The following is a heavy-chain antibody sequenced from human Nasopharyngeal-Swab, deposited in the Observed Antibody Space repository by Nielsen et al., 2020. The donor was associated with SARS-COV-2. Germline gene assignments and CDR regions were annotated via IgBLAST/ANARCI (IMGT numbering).Heavy chain of an antibody. CDR3: ARDKGWHAFDV. CDR1: RGSMSNIY. Sequence: GSLRLSCTVSRGSMSNIYWSWIRQPPGKGLEWIGYIQNSGSTNYNPSLKSRVTMSVDMSKNQFSLKLTSVTAADTAVYYCARDKGWHAFDVWGQGTLVTVSS. D-gene: IGHD2-15*01. V-gene: IGHV4-59*13. J-gene: IGHJ3*01. CDR2: IQNSGST.